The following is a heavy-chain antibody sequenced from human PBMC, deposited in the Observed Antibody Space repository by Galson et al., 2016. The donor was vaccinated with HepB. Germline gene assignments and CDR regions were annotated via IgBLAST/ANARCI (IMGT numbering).Heavy chain of an antibody. CDR1: GGSFSGYY. CDR2: INHSGST. D-gene: IGHD2-21*01. Sequence: SETLSLTCGIYGGSFSGYYWSWIRQPPGRGLEWIGEINHSGSTNYNPSLKSRVTISVDTSKNQFSLELTSVTAADTAVYYCAKDFVVEGRSSPFDSWGQGTLVSVSS. V-gene: IGHV4-34*01. CDR3: AKDFVVEGRSSPFDS. J-gene: IGHJ5*01.